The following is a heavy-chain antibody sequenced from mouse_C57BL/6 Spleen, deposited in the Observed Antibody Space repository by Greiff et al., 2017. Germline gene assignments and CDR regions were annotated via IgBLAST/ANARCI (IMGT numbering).Heavy chain of an antibody. CDR3: LITTVVAGFDY. V-gene: IGHV1-69*01. Sequence: QVQLQQPGAELVMPGASVKLSCKASGYTFTSYWMTWVKQRPGQGLEWIGEIDPSDSYTNYNQKFKGKSTLTVDKSSSTAYMQLRSLTSEASAVYYCLITTVVAGFDYWGQGTTLTVSS. J-gene: IGHJ2*01. CDR1: GYTFTSYW. CDR2: IDPSDSYT. D-gene: IGHD1-1*01.